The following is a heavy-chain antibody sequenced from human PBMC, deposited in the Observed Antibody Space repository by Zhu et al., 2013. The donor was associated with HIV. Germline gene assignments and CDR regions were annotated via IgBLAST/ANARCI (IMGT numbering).Heavy chain of an antibody. J-gene: IGHJ4*02. CDR2: INPSGGST. V-gene: IGHV1-46*01. CDR1: GYTFTSYY. CDR3: AREGIVATIGGYFDY. Sequence: QVQLVQSGAEVKKPGASVKVSCKASGYTFTSYYMHWVQQAPGQGLEWMGIINPSGGSTSYAQKFQGRVTMTRDTSTSTVYMELSSLRSEDTAVYYCAREGIVATIGGYFDYWGQGTLVTVSS. D-gene: IGHD5-12*01.